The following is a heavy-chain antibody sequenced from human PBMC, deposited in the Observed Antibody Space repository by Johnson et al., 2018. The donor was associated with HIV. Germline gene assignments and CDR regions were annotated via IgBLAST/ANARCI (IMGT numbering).Heavy chain of an antibody. CDR3: ARDSTPWGGDYVDYTFDI. CDR1: GFPYSSFA. J-gene: IGHJ3*02. CDR2: IYWNGGRT. V-gene: IGHV3-20*04. Sequence: VQLVESGGTVVQPGGSLRLSCETSGFPYSSFAMSWVRQAPGKGLEWVSGIYWNGGRTVYAASVRARFPISRENPKNSLYLKMNSLRVEDTALYYCARDSTPWGGDYVDYTFDIWGQGTMVTVSS. D-gene: IGHD4-17*01.